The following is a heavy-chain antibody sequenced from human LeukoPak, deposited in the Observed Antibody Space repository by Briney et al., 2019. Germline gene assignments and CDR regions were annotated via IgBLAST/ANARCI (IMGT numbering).Heavy chain of an antibody. V-gene: IGHV4-34*01. CDR1: GGSFGGYY. CDR3: ARGTFTIFGVVIISGFDY. D-gene: IGHD3-3*01. J-gene: IGHJ4*02. Sequence: PSETLSLTCAVYGGSFGGYYWSWIRQPPGKGLEWIGEINHSGSTNYNPSLKSRVTISVDTSKNQFSLKLSSVTAADTAVYYCARGTFTIFGVVIISGFDYWGQGTLVTVSS. CDR2: INHSGST.